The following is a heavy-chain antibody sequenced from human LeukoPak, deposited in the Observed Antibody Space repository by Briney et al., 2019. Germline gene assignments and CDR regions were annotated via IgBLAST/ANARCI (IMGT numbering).Heavy chain of an antibody. CDR3: ARRTRGFFDY. V-gene: IGHV4-34*01. J-gene: IGHJ4*02. CDR1: GGSFSGYY. D-gene: IGHD3-22*01. CDR2: INHSGST. Sequence: PSETLSLTCAVYGGSFSGYYWSWIRQPPGKGLEWIGEINHSGSTNYNPSLKSRVTISVDTSKNQFSLKLSSVTAADTAVYYCARRTRGFFDYWGQGTLVTVSS.